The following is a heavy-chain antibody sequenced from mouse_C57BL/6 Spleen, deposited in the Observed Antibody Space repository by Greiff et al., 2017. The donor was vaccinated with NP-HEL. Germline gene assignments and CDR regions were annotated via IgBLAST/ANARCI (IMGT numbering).Heavy chain of an antibody. CDR2: IYPGSGST. CDR1: GYTFTSYW. CDR3: ALYYYGSSSFAY. D-gene: IGHD1-1*01. V-gene: IGHV1-55*01. J-gene: IGHJ3*01. Sequence: QVQLQQPGAELVKPGASVKMSCKASGYTFTSYWITWVKQRPGQGLEWIGDIYPGSGSTNYNEKFKSKATLTVDTSSSTAYMQLSSLTSEDSAVYYCALYYYGSSSFAYWGQGTLVTVSA.